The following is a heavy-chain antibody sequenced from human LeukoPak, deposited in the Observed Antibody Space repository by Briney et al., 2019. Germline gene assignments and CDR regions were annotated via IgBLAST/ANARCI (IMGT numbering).Heavy chain of an antibody. V-gene: IGHV5-10-1*01. CDR3: ATAMVRGVTADSNWFDP. CDR2: IDPSDSYT. J-gene: IGHJ5*02. Sequence: GESLKISCKGSGSSFTSHWISWVRQMPGKGLEWMGRIDPSDSYTNYSPSFQGHVTISADKSISTAYLQWSSLKASDTAMYYCATAMVRGVTADSNWFDPWGQGTLVTVSS. CDR1: GSSFTSHW. D-gene: IGHD3-10*01.